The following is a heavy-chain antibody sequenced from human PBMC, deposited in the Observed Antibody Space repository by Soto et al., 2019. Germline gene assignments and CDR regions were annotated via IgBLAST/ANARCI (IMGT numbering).Heavy chain of an antibody. J-gene: IGHJ4*02. CDR2: IYYSGNA. Sequence: QLQLQESGPGLVKPPETLSLTCSVSGATINRGSYYWGWVRQPPGKGLEWIGSIYYSGNAYYSPSLKNLVTISVDTAKNHFSLKVISVTSADTAVYYCVRASTLDYWGQGILVTVSS. CDR3: VRASTLDY. CDR1: GATINRGSYY. V-gene: IGHV4-39*02.